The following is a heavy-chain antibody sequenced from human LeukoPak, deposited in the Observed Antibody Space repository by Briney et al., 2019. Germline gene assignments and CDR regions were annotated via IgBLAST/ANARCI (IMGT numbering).Heavy chain of an antibody. CDR1: GFTFSSYA. V-gene: IGHV3-23*01. Sequence: GGSLRLSCAASGFTFSSYAMSWVRQAPGKGLEWVSAISGSGGSTYYADSVKGRFTISRDNSKNTLYLQMNSLRAEDTAVYYCAKDSWYSSSYQSFDYWGQGTLVTVSS. J-gene: IGHJ4*02. CDR3: AKDSWYSSSYQSFDY. D-gene: IGHD6-13*01. CDR2: ISGSGGST.